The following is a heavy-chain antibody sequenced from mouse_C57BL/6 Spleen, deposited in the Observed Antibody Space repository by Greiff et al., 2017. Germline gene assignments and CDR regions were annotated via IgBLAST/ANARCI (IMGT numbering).Heavy chain of an antibody. CDR3: SRGDYCGSRNAMDY. Sequence: VQLQQPGAELVKPGASVKLSCKASGYTFTSYWMHWVKQRPGRGLEWIGRIDPNRGGTKYNEKFKSKATLTVDKPSSTAYMQLSSLTSEDSAIYDCSRGDYCGSRNAMDYWGQGTSVTVSS. CDR2: IDPNRGGT. J-gene: IGHJ4*01. V-gene: IGHV1-72*01. D-gene: IGHD1-1*01. CDR1: GYTFTSYW.